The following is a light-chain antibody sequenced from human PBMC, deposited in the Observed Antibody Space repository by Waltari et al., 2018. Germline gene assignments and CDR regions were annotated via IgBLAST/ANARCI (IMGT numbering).Light chain of an antibody. Sequence: EIVMTQSPATLPVSPGERATLSCRASQSVGVDLAWYQQKPGQAPRLLISGASNRATGIPARFSGSGSGTEFTLTINSLQSEDFAIYYCQQYNKWPPYTFGQGTKLEIK. V-gene: IGKV3D-15*01. CDR3: QQYNKWPPYT. CDR2: GAS. J-gene: IGKJ2*01. CDR1: QSVGVD.